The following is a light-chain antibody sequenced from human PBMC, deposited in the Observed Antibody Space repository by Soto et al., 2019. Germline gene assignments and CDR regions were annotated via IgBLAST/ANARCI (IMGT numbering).Light chain of an antibody. J-gene: IGKJ3*01. Sequence: EIVLTQSPGTLSLSPGERATLSCRASQSVSVNSLAWYQQKGGQAPRLLIYAASSRATGVPDRFGGSGSGTYFACTLSRLETDEYAGYCCQQYCGSPFSFGPGTKVDSK. CDR1: QSVSVNS. CDR3: QQYCGSPFS. V-gene: IGKV3-20*01. CDR2: AAS.